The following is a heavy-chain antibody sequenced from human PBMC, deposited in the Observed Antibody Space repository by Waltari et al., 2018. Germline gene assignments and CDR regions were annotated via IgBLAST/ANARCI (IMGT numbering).Heavy chain of an antibody. CDR1: GFTFRNSW. D-gene: IGHD6-13*01. J-gene: IGHJ3*02. CDR2: IKKDASEK. V-gene: IGHV3-7*01. CDR3: ARDLWQHSGWNPGAFDI. Sequence: EVELVESGGGLVQPGGSLRLSCLASGFTFRNSWMAWVRQAPGKGLEWVASIKKDASEKYYLDSIKGRFAISRDNPKNSVYLQMKSLRGEDTALYYCARDLWQHSGWNPGAFDIWGRGTVVTVSS.